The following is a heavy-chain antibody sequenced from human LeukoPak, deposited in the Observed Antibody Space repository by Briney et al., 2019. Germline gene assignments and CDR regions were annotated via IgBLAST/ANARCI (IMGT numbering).Heavy chain of an antibody. CDR2: IWHDGSDK. D-gene: IGHD3-10*01. Sequence: GSLRLSCAASGFTFDDYAMHWVRQAPGKGLEWVGVIWHDGSDKHYADSVKGRFTISRDNFQNTLFLQMNNLRVEDTAMYYCVRFVEGFDYWGQGVLVTVSS. V-gene: IGHV3-33*08. J-gene: IGHJ4*02. CDR3: VRFVEGFDY. CDR1: GFTFDDYA.